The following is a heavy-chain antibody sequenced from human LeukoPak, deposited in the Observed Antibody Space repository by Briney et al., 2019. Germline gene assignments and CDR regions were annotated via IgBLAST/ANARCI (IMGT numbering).Heavy chain of an antibody. J-gene: IGHJ4*02. CDR1: GFTFDEHD. D-gene: IGHD1-1*01. CDR2: ISKDGGNK. Sequence: DPGGSLRLSCAASGFTFDEHDMYWVRQVPGKGLEWVCLISKDGGNKHYADSVKGRFSISRDNNRNSLSLQMNSLRSEDTALYFCAKRSGAPNNFDYWGQGALVTVSS. CDR3: AKRSGAPNNFDY. V-gene: IGHV3-43*02.